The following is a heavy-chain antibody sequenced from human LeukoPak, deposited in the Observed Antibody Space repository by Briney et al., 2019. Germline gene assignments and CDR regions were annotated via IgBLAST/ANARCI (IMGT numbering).Heavy chain of an antibody. Sequence: PGGSLRLSCAASGFTFSSYAMSWVRQAPGKGLEWVSAISGSGGSTYYADSVKGRFTISRDNSKNTLYLQMNSLRAEDTAVYYCAKGACSSTSCSGVPDNWGQGTLVTVSS. V-gene: IGHV3-23*01. D-gene: IGHD2-2*01. CDR1: GFTFSSYA. J-gene: IGHJ4*02. CDR2: ISGSGGST. CDR3: AKGACSSTSCSGVPDN.